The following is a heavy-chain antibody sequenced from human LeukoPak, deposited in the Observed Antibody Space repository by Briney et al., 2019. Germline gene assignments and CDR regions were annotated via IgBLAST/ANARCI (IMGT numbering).Heavy chain of an antibody. J-gene: IGHJ2*01. Sequence: GGSLRLSCAASGFTYSSYWMHWVRQAPGKGLVWVSRINGDGTRTNYADSVKGRFAISRDNAENTVNLQIYSLKAEDTAVYYCARGVPGGWYFDLWGRATLVTVSS. V-gene: IGHV3-74*01. D-gene: IGHD3-16*01. CDR1: GFTYSSYW. CDR2: INGDGTRT. CDR3: ARGVPGGWYFDL.